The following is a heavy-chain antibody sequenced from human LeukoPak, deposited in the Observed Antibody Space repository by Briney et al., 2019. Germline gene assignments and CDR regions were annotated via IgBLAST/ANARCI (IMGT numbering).Heavy chain of an antibody. V-gene: IGHV3-33*01. CDR1: GFTFSSYG. J-gene: IGHJ3*02. CDR3: ARGIVGATLPDAFDI. Sequence: PGRSLRLSCAASGFTFSSYGMHWVRQAPGKWLEGVAVIWYDGSNKYYADSVKGRFTISRDNSKNTLYLQMNSLRAEDTAVYYCARGIVGATLPDAFDIWGQGTMVTDSS. D-gene: IGHD1-26*01. CDR2: IWYDGSNK.